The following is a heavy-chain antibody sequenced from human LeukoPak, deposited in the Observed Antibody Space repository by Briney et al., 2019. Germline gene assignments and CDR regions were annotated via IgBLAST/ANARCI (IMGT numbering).Heavy chain of an antibody. D-gene: IGHD1-1*01. CDR3: AKDRPRYNWNVGGFDY. V-gene: IGHV3-30*18. CDR2: ISYDGSNK. Sequence: GGSLRLSCAASGFTFSSYGMHWVRQAPGKGLEWVAVISYDGSNKYYADSVKGRFTISRDNSKNTLYLQMNSLRAEDTAVYYCAKDRPRYNWNVGGFDYWGQGTLVTVSS. CDR1: GFTFSSYG. J-gene: IGHJ4*02.